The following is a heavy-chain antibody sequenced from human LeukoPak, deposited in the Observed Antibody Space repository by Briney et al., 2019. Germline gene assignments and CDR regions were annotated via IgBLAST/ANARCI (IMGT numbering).Heavy chain of an antibody. CDR3: AKVYYYDSSGYSLGLENYYYMDV. D-gene: IGHD3-22*01. CDR1: GFTFSSYE. CDR2: ISGSGGST. Sequence: GGSLRLXCAASGFTFSSYEMSWVRQASGKGLEWASAISGSGGSTYYADSVKGRFTISRDNSKNTLYLQMNSLRAEDTAVYYCAKVYYYDSSGYSLGLENYYYMDVWGKGTTVTVSS. J-gene: IGHJ6*03. V-gene: IGHV3-23*01.